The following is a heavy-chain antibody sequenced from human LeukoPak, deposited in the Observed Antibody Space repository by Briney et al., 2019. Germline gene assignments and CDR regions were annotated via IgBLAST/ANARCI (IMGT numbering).Heavy chain of an antibody. J-gene: IGHJ6*02. CDR3: ARGPRLDYYGMDV. V-gene: IGHV4-34*01. D-gene: IGHD3-16*01. Sequence: NPSETLSLTCAVYGGSFSGYYWSWIRQPPGKGLEWIGEINHSGSTNYNPSLKSRVTISVDTSKNQFSLKLSSVTAADTAVYYCARGPRLDYYGMDVWGQGTTVTVSS. CDR1: GGSFSGYY. CDR2: INHSGST.